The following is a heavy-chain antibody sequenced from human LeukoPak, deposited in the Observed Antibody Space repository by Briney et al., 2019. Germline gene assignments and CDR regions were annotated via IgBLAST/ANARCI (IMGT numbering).Heavy chain of an antibody. CDR3: AKKGLPDY. CDR2: IKQDGSEI. V-gene: IGHV3-7*01. J-gene: IGHJ4*02. Sequence: GGSLRLSCAASGFTFSSYGMHWVRQAPGKGLEWVANIKQDGSEIYYVDSVKGRFTISRDNAKNSLYLQMNSLRAEDTAVYYCAKKGLPDYWGQGTLVTVSS. CDR1: GFTFSSYG.